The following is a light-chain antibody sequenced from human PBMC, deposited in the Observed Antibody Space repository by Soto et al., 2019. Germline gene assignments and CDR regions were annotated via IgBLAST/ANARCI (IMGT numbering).Light chain of an antibody. CDR3: QQRYSSPWT. Sequence: DIQMTQYPSALSASVGDRANITCRASQSISNYVNWYQQKPGKAPNLLSYAASTLQSGVPSRFSGSGFGTDVTLTISSLQTEDLATYYCQQRYSSPWTFGQGTKVDIK. CDR2: AAS. J-gene: IGKJ1*01. CDR1: QSISNY. V-gene: IGKV1-39*01.